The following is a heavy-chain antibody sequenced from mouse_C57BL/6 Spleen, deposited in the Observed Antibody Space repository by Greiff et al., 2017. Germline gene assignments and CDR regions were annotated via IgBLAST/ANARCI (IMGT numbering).Heavy chain of an antibody. V-gene: IGHV14-2*01. CDR1: GFNIKDSY. CDR2: IDPEDGET. Sequence: VHVKQSGAELVKPGASVKLSCTASGFNIKDSYMHWVKQRTKQGLEWIGRIDPEDGETKYAPKFQGKATITADTSSNTAYLQLSSLPSEDTAVYYSARFGTGWYFDVWGTGTTVTVSS. D-gene: IGHD4-1*01. CDR3: ARFGTGWYFDV. J-gene: IGHJ1*03.